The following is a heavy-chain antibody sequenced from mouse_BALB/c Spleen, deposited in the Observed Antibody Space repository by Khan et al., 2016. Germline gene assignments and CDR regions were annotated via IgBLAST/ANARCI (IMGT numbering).Heavy chain of an antibody. CDR2: INTNTGET. J-gene: IGHJ3*01. CDR1: GYTFTNYG. CDR3: ARNYYRYDGFAY. V-gene: IGHV9-3*02. Sequence: QFQLVQSGPELKKPGETVKISCKASGYTFTNYGMNWVKQATGKGLKWMGWINTNTGETTYAEEFKGRFAFSLETSASTAYLQINNLKNEDTATYFCARNYYRYDGFAYWGQGTLVTVSA. D-gene: IGHD2-14*01.